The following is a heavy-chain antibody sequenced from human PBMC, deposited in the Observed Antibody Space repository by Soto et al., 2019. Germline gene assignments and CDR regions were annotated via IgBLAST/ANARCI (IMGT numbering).Heavy chain of an antibody. J-gene: IGHJ4*02. Sequence: QVQLVESGGGVVQPGRSLRLSCAASGFTFSSYAMHWVRQAPGKGLEWVAVISYDGSNKYYADSVKGRFTISRDNSKNTLYLQMNSLRAEDTAVYYCARGVAAARSWYFDYWGQGTLVTVSS. V-gene: IGHV3-30-3*01. CDR3: ARGVAAARSWYFDY. D-gene: IGHD6-13*01. CDR1: GFTFSSYA. CDR2: ISYDGSNK.